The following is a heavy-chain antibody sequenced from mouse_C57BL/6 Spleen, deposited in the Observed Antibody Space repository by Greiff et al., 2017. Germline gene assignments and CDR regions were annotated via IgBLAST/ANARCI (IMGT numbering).Heavy chain of an antibody. V-gene: IGHV2-2*01. J-gene: IGHJ1*03. CDR1: GFSLTSYG. CDR2: IWSGGST. CDR3: ATPTTVAPHWYCDV. D-gene: IGHD1-1*01. Sequence: VQLKESGPGLVQPSQSLSITCTVSGFSLTSYGVHWVRQSPGKGLEWLGVIWSGGSTDYNAAFISRLSISKDNSKSQVFFKMNSLQADDTAIYYCATPTTVAPHWYCDVGGTGTTVTVSS.